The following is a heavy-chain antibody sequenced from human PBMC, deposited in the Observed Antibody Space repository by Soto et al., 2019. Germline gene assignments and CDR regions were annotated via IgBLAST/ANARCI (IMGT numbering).Heavy chain of an antibody. D-gene: IGHD2-15*01. CDR3: VRGLGYCTGGSCYGRFDP. Sequence: SETRSLTCTVSGGSVTSYYWSWIRQPPGKGLEWIGYIYYSGSTNYNPSLESRVTISLDTSKNQFSLNLSSVTAADTAVYYCVRGLGYCTGGSCYGRFDPWGQGTQVTVSS. J-gene: IGHJ5*02. CDR2: IYYSGST. CDR1: GGSVTSYY. V-gene: IGHV4-59*02.